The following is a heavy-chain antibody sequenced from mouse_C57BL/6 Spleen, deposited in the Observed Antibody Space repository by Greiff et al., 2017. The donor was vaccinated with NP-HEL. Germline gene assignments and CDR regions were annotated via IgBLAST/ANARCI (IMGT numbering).Heavy chain of an antibody. CDR2: IWGVGST. J-gene: IGHJ3*01. CDR3: ASRDDYDAFAY. D-gene: IGHD2-4*01. CDR1: GFSLTSYG. Sequence: VQVVESGPGLVAPSQSLSITCTVSGFSLTSYGVDWVRQSPGKGLEWLGVIWGVGSTNYNSALKSRLSISKDNSKSQVFLKMNSLQTDDTAMYYCASRDDYDAFAYWGQGTLVTVSA. V-gene: IGHV2-6*01.